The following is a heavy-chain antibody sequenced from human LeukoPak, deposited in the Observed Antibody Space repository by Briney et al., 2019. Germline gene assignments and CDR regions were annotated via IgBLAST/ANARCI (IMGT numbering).Heavy chain of an antibody. CDR2: IIREGSHT. CDR1: GFTFTTYW. J-gene: IGHJ4*02. D-gene: IGHD5-24*01. Sequence: GGSLRLSCAASGFTFTTYWMHWVRQAPGKGLVWVSRIIREGSHTDYAGSVEGRFTISRDNARNTLYLQMNSLRAEDTAIYYCVRDGDAYNFDYWGQGTLVTVSS. CDR3: VRDGDAYNFDY. V-gene: IGHV3-74*01.